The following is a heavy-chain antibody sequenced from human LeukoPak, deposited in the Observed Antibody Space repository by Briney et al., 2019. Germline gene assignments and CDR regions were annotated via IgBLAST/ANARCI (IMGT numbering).Heavy chain of an antibody. CDR3: ARHGRIAAAVAWFDP. CDR1: GYSFTGYW. J-gene: IGHJ5*02. Sequence: LGESLKISCKGSGYSFTGYWIGWVRQMPGKGLEWMGIIYPGDSDTRYSPSFQGQVTISADKSISTAYLQWSSLKASDTAMYYCARHGRIAAAVAWFDPWGQGTLVTVSS. CDR2: IYPGDSDT. D-gene: IGHD6-13*01. V-gene: IGHV5-51*01.